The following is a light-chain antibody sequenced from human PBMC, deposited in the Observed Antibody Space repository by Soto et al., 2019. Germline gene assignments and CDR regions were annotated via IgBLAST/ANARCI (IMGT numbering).Light chain of an antibody. V-gene: IGKV3-20*01. CDR3: QQYGSSPRYS. CDR1: QSVDSRY. CDR2: AVS. Sequence: DIVLTQSPGTLSLSPGERATLSCRASQSVDSRYLAWYQQKPGQAPRLVIHAVSRRATGIPDRFSGSGSGTDFTLTISRLEPEDFAEYYCQQYGSSPRYSFVQGTYLEIK. J-gene: IGKJ2*03.